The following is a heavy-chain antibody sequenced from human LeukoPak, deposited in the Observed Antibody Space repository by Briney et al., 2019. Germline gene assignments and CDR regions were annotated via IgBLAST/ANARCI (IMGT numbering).Heavy chain of an antibody. CDR2: IREDGTDK. V-gene: IGHV3-7*05. J-gene: IGHJ4*02. CDR3: TRRAVAGALDY. D-gene: IGHD6-13*01. Sequence: PGGSLRLSCAASGPTFSNSWMTWLRQAPGKGLEWVAHIREDGTDKYYMDSVTGRFTISRDNTRNSLYLQMNSLKTEDTAVYYCTRRAVAGALDYWGQGTLVTVSS. CDR1: GPTFSNSW.